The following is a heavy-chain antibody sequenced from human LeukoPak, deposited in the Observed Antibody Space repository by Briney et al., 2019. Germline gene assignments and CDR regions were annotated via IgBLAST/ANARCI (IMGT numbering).Heavy chain of an antibody. D-gene: IGHD1-1*01. V-gene: IGHV3-21*01. CDR2: ISSSSSYI. J-gene: IGHJ4*02. CDR3: ARGGTGTTGDY. CDR1: GFTFSSYS. Sequence: PGGSLRLSCAASGFTFSSYSMNWVRQAPGKGLEWVSFISSSSSYIYYADSVKGRFTISRDNAKNSLYLQMNSLRAEDTAVYYCARGGTGTTGDYWGQGTLVTVSS.